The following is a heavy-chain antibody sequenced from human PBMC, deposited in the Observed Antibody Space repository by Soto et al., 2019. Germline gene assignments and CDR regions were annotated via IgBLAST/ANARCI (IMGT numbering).Heavy chain of an antibody. J-gene: IGHJ6*02. Sequence: GGSLRLSCAASGFTVSSNYMSWVRQAPGKGLEWVSVIYSGGSTYYADSVKGRFTISRDNSKNTLYLQMNSLRAEDTAVYYCASVGDILTVPRRHHPLDVWGQGTTVTVCS. CDR1: GFTVSSNY. CDR3: ASVGDILTVPRRHHPLDV. CDR2: IYSGGST. D-gene: IGHD3-9*01. V-gene: IGHV3-53*01.